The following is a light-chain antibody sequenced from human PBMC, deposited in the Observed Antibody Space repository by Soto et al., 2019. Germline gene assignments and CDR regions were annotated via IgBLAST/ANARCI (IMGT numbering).Light chain of an antibody. J-gene: IGLJ1*01. Sequence: QSVLTQPRSVSGSPGQSVTISCTGTSSDVDDYNYVSWFQQHPGKAPKLMIYDASERPSGVPDRFSGSKSGNTASLTISGLQAEDEADYYCCSYGGTFYVFGTGTKVTVL. CDR2: DAS. CDR3: CSYGGTFYV. CDR1: SSDVDDYNY. V-gene: IGLV2-11*01.